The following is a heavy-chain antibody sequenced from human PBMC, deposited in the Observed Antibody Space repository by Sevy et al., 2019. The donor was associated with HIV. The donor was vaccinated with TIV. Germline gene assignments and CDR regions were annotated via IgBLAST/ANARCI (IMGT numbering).Heavy chain of an antibody. CDR3: ARCPGHYSIDY. J-gene: IGHJ4*02. V-gene: IGHV3-48*02. D-gene: IGHD2-21*01. Sequence: GGSLRLSCAASGFTFNTYSLIWVRQTPGKGQEWLSFIGTAAGVTYYADSVKGRFTISRDNAKNSLYLQMNSLRDEDTAVYYCARCPGHYSIDYWGQGTLVTVSS. CDR1: GFTFNTYS. CDR2: IGTAAGVT.